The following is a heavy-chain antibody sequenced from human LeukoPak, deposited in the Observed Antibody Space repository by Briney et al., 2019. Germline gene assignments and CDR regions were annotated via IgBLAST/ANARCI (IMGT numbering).Heavy chain of an antibody. J-gene: IGHJ6*04. CDR2: ISIIGSTI. CDR1: GFTFSSYE. CDR3: AALGIPMIGGV. Sequence: GGSLRLSCAASGFTFSSYEMNWVRQAPGEWLEWVSYISIIGSTIYYEDSVKGRFTISRDNAKNPLYLQMNSLTAEDTAVYYCAALGIPMIGGVWGKGTTVTISS. D-gene: IGHD3-10*02. V-gene: IGHV3-48*03.